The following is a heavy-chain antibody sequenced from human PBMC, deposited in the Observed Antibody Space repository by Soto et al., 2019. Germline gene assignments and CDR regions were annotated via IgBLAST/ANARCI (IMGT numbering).Heavy chain of an antibody. V-gene: IGHV1-69*02. J-gene: IGHJ6*02. D-gene: IGHD6-13*01. CDR1: GGTFSSYT. Sequence: QVQLVQSGAEVKKPGSSVKVSCKASGGTFSSYTISWVRQAPGQGLEWMGRIIPILGIANYAQKFQGRVTCTADKSTSTAYMALSSLRSEDTAVYYCARAAGILAAAGPGGGMDVWGQGTTVTVSS. CDR3: ARAAGILAAAGPGGGMDV. CDR2: IIPILGIA.